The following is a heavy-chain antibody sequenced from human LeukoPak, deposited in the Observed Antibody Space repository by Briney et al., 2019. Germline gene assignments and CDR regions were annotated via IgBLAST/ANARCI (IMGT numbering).Heavy chain of an antibody. D-gene: IGHD2-21*01. Sequence: PGGSLRLSCAASGFTFSSYSMNWVRQAPGKGLEWVSSISSSSSYIYYADSVKGRFTISRDNAKNSLYLQMNSLRAEDTAVCYCAIPPGGTPVAWGQGTLVTVSS. J-gene: IGHJ5*02. CDR1: GFTFSSYS. CDR2: ISSSSSYI. V-gene: IGHV3-21*01. CDR3: AIPPGGTPVA.